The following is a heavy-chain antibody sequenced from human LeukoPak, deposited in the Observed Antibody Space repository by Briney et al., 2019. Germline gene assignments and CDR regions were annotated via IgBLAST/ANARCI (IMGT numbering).Heavy chain of an antibody. J-gene: IGHJ4*02. Sequence: GGSLRLSCAASGFTFSDYYMSWLRHAPGKGLEWVSYISSSGSTIYYADSVKGRFTISRDNAKNSLYLQMNSLRAEDTAVYYCARDPHSSSEGGFDYWGQGTLVTVSS. D-gene: IGHD6-13*01. CDR1: GFTFSDYY. CDR2: ISSSGSTI. CDR3: ARDPHSSSEGGFDY. V-gene: IGHV3-11*04.